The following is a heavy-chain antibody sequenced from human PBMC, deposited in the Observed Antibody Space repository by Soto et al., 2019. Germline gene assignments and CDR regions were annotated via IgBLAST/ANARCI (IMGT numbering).Heavy chain of an antibody. V-gene: IGHV3-23*01. CDR3: SKPLPRGDYWNPVNYYYYYYMDV. J-gene: IGHJ6*03. Sequence: GGSLRLSCAASGFTFSSYSMNWVRQAPGKGLEWVSGFSASAGSTYYADSVKGRFTISRDNSKNTLYLQMISLRAEDTAVYYCSKPLPRGDYWNPVNYYYYYYMDVWGKGTTVTVSS. CDR1: GFTFSSYS. D-gene: IGHD1-1*01. CDR2: FSASAGST.